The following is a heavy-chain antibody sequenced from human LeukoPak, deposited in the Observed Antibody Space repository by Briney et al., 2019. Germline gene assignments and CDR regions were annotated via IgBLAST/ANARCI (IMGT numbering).Heavy chain of an antibody. Sequence: PSETLSLTCAVYGGSFSGYYWSWIRQPAGKGLEWIGRIYTSGSTNYNPSLKSRVTISVDTSKNQFSLKLSSVTAADTAVYYCAREDLYSSGTPSPWGQGTLVTVSS. V-gene: IGHV4-4*07. J-gene: IGHJ5*02. CDR1: GGSFSGYY. D-gene: IGHD6-19*01. CDR2: IYTSGST. CDR3: AREDLYSSGTPSP.